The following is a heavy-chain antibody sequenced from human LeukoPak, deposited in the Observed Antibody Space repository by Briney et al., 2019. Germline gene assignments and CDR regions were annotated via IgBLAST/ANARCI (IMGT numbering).Heavy chain of an antibody. V-gene: IGHV5-51*01. CDR2: IYPGDSDT. CDR1: GYSFTSYW. D-gene: IGHD2-2*01. CDR3: ARRACPANACLDY. Sequence: GESLKISCKGSGYSFTSYWIGWVRQMPGKGLEWMGSIYPGDSDTRYSPSFKGQVTMSADKSVSTAYLQWSSLKASDTAMFYCARRACPANACLDYWGPGTLVAVSS. J-gene: IGHJ4*02.